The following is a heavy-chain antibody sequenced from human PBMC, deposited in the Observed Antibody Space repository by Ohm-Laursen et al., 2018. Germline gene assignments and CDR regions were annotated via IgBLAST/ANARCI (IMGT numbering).Heavy chain of an antibody. CDR1: GFNFDDYA. CDR2: ISWNSGSI. CDR3: AKVIDSSGYYTFANY. V-gene: IGHV3-9*01. J-gene: IGHJ4*02. D-gene: IGHD3-22*01. Sequence: SLRLSCSASGFNFDDYAMHWVRQPPGKGLEWVSGISWNSGSITYADSVKGRFTISRDNAKNSLYLQMNSLRTEDTAFYYCAKVIDSSGYYTFANYWGQGTLGTVSS.